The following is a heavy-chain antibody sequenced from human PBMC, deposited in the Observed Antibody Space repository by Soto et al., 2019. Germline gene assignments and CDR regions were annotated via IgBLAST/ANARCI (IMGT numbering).Heavy chain of an antibody. V-gene: IGHV3-74*01. J-gene: IGHJ4*02. CDR3: ARDAPPDAY. CDR2: ISNDGSIT. Sequence: GGSLRLSCEASGFIFSNYWMHWVRQTPGTGLVWVSRISNDGSITRYADFVKGRFTISRDNAKNMLYLQMNSLRAEDTAVYYCARDAPPDAYWGQGTLVTVSS. CDR1: GFIFSNYW.